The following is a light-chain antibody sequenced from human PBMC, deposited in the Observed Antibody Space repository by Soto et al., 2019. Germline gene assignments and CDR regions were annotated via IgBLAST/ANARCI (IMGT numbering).Light chain of an antibody. CDR2: GSS. CDR3: KPYGSSPRT. Sequence: EIVLTQSPGTLSLSPGERATLSCRASQTVTSSKLAWYQQKPGQSPKVLIYGSSSRTTGVPDRFTGSGSRTDFTLTISRLEPEDFAVYYYKPYGSSPRTFGPGTRVEIK. J-gene: IGKJ1*01. CDR1: QTVTSSK. V-gene: IGKV3-20*01.